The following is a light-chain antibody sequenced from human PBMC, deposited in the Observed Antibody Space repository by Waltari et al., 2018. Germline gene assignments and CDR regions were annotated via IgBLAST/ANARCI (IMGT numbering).Light chain of an antibody. CDR1: QSVIWF. Sequence: EIVLTQSPGTLSLSPGERATLSCRASQSVIWFLAWYQQKPGQAPRLLIYHASSRATGIPDRFSGSGSGTDLSLTISRLEPEDFAVYYCQQYVTLPATFGQGTKLEI. CDR3: QQYVTLPAT. V-gene: IGKV3-20*01. CDR2: HAS. J-gene: IGKJ1*01.